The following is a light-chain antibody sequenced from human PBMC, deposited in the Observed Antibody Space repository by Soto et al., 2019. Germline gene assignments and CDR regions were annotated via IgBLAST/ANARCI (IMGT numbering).Light chain of an antibody. CDR3: QSYDSSLSGSYV. V-gene: IGLV1-40*01. CDR1: SSNIGAGYD. Sequence: QSVLKQPPSVSGAPGQRVTISCTGSSSNIGAGYDVHWYQRLPGTAPKVLIYGNNNRPSGVPVRFSGSKSGTSASLAITGLQAEDEADYYCQSYDSSLSGSYVFGTGTKLTVL. CDR2: GNN. J-gene: IGLJ1*01.